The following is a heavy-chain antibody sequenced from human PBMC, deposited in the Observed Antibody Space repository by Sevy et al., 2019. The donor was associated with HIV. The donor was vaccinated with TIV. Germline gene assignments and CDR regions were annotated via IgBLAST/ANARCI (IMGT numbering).Heavy chain of an antibody. CDR1: RFTFSSYW. CDR3: ARDSKADYNDGLEEMMAY. Sequence: GGSLRLSCAASRFTFSSYWMSWVRQAPGKGLEWVANISQDGSEKHYWDSVKGRVTISRDSSKNSLFLQVHSLRVEDTAVYYCARDSKADYNDGLEEMMAYWGHGTLVTVSS. CDR2: ISQDGSEK. V-gene: IGHV3-7*01. D-gene: IGHD3-22*01. J-gene: IGHJ4*01.